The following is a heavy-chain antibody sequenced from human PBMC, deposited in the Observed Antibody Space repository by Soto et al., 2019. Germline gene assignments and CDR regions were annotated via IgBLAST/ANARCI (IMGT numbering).Heavy chain of an antibody. D-gene: IGHD5-18*01. CDR2: IYYSGST. V-gene: IGHV4-31*03. CDR1: GGSISSGGYY. J-gene: IGHJ4*02. Sequence: QVQLQESGPGLVKPSQTLSLTCTVSGGSISSGGYYWSWIRQHPGKGLEWIGYIYYSGSTYYNQSLMSRVTLSVDTSKNQFSLKLSSVTAADTAVYYCASHLDTAMVAFDYCGQGTLVTVSS. CDR3: ASHLDTAMVAFDY.